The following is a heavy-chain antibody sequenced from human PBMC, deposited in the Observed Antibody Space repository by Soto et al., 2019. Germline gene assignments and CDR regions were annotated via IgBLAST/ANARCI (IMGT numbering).Heavy chain of an antibody. V-gene: IGHV4-30-4*01. D-gene: IGHD4-17*01. J-gene: IGHJ5*02. CDR3: AREGDYGGNSGGLDP. CDR1: GGSISSGDYY. CDR2: IYYSGST. Sequence: QVQLQESGPGLVKPSQTLSLTCTVSGGSISSGDYYWSWIRQPPGKGLEWIGYIYYSGSTYYNPSLKGRVTISVDTSKNQCSLKLSSVTAADTAVDYCAREGDYGGNSGGLDPWGQGTLVTVSS.